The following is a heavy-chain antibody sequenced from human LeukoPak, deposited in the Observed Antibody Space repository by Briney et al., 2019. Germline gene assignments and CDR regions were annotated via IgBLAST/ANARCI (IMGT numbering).Heavy chain of an antibody. CDR3: ARDCSSTSSCYYYYGMDV. V-gene: IGHV3-21*01. CDR2: ISSSSYI. D-gene: IGHD2-2*01. Sequence: GGSLRLSCAASGFTFSSYSMNWVRQAPGKGLEWVSSISSSSYIYYADSVKGRFTISRDNAKNSLYLQMNSLRAEDTAVYYCARDCSSTSSCYYYYGMDVWGQGTTVIVSS. J-gene: IGHJ6*02. CDR1: GFTFSSYS.